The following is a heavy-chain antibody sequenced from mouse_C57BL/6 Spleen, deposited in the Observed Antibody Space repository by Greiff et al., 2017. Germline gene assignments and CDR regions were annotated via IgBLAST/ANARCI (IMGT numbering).Heavy chain of an antibody. V-gene: IGHV1-53*01. CDR1: GYTFTSYW. CDR2: INPSNGGT. CDR3: ARGYYGSSYEDYYAMDY. D-gene: IGHD1-1*01. J-gene: IGHJ4*01. Sequence: VQLKQPGTELVKPGASVKLSCKASGYTFTSYWMHWVKQRPGQGLEWIGNINPSNGGTNYNEKFKSKATLTVDKSSSTAYMQLSSLTSEDSAVYYCARGYYGSSYEDYYAMDYWGQGTSVTVSS.